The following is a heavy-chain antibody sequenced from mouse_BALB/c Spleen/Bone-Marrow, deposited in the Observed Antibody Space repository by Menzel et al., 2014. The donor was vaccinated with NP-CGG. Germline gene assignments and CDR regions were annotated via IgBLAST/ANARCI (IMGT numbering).Heavy chain of an antibody. D-gene: IGHD4-1*01. J-gene: IGHJ3*01. CDR1: GFNIKDTY. Sequence: VQLKQSGAELVKPGASVKLSCTASGFNIKDTYMHWVKQRPEQGLEWIGRIDPANGNTKYDPKFQGKATITADTSSNTASLQRRSVTSQDTAVYYCAIGELGRAWFVHWGHGGLVSVSA. CDR2: IDPANGNT. CDR3: AIGELGRAWFVH. V-gene: IGHV14-3*02.